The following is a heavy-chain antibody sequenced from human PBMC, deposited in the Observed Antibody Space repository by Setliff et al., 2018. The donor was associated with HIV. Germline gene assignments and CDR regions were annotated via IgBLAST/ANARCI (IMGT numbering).Heavy chain of an antibody. V-gene: IGHV3-74*01. J-gene: IGHJ6*02. CDR3: VRDVTTCWDV. D-gene: IGHD4-4*01. CDR1: GFTFRNYW. CDR2: IDGDGSGT. Sequence: GGSLRLSCAASGFTFRNYWMHWVRQAPGKGLVWVSRIDGDGSGTSYADSVQGRFTISRDNAKNTLYLQMNSLRAEDTAVYYCVRDVTTCWDVWGQGTTVTVS.